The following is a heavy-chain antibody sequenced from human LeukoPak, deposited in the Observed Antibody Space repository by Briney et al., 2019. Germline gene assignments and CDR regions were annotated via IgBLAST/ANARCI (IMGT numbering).Heavy chain of an antibody. D-gene: IGHD2-2*02. Sequence: SETLSLTCTVSGGSITSNTYYWGWIRQPPGKGLEGLGHTYHSGNTYYKSSLKSRVNISADTSRNQFSLKLSSVTAADTAVYYCARLSAAIPRWFDLWGQGTLVTVSA. CDR1: GGSITSNTYY. CDR2: TYHSGNT. V-gene: IGHV4-39*01. CDR3: ARLSAAIPRWFDL. J-gene: IGHJ5*02.